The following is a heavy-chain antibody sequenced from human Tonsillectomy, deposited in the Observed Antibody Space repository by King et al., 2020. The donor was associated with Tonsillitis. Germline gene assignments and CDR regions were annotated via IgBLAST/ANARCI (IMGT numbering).Heavy chain of an antibody. CDR2: MNPNTGNT. J-gene: IGHJ4*02. Sequence: QLVQSGTEVKKPGASVKVSCKASGYTFTNYDINWVRQATGQGLEWMGWMNPNTGNTGYAQKFQGRVTMTRNTSINTAYMELSSLRSEDSAVYYCARGIVTPVDSWGQGTLVTVSS. CDR3: ARGIVTPVDS. V-gene: IGHV1-8*01. CDR1: GYTFTNYD. D-gene: IGHD4-23*01.